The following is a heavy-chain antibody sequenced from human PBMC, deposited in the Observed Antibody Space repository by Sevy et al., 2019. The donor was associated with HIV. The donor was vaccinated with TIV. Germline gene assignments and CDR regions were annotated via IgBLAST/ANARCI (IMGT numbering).Heavy chain of an antibody. CDR3: ARDLRGYYGSGSYGI. Sequence: ASVKVSCKASGYTFTGYYMHWVRQAPRQGLEWMGWINPNSGGTNYAQKFQGRVTMTRDKSISTAYMELSRLRSDDTAVYYCARDLRGYYGSGSYGIWGQGTMVTVSS. CDR1: GYTFTGYY. V-gene: IGHV1-2*02. CDR2: INPNSGGT. D-gene: IGHD3-10*01. J-gene: IGHJ3*02.